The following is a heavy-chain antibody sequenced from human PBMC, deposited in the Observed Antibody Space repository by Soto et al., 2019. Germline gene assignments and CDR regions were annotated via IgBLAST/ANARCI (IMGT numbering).Heavy chain of an antibody. CDR3: ALRSMAVVPEY. CDR1: GDSISTYY. J-gene: IGHJ4*02. Sequence: QVQLQESGPGLVKPSETLSLTCAVSGDSISTYYCMWILQPPGKGLESSGYLYYGRSANYNPSLKSRVTLSVDTSTNQCSLTLSSMTAADTAVYYCALRSMAVVPEYWGQGTLVTVSS. V-gene: IGHV4-59*01. CDR2: LYYGRSA. D-gene: IGHD3-22*01.